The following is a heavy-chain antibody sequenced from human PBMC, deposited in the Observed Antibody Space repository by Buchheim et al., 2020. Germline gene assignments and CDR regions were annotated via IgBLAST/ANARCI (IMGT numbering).Heavy chain of an antibody. V-gene: IGHV3-23*01. Sequence: EVQLLESGGGLVQPGGSLRLSCAASGFTFSSYAMSWVRQAPGKGLEWVSAISGSGGSTYYADSVKGRFTISRDNSKNTLYLQMNSLRAEDTAVYYCAKDSGAIVVVPAAYYYYYGMDVWGQGTT. CDR2: ISGSGGST. CDR3: AKDSGAIVVVPAAYYYYYGMDV. D-gene: IGHD2-2*01. CDR1: GFTFSSYA. J-gene: IGHJ6*02.